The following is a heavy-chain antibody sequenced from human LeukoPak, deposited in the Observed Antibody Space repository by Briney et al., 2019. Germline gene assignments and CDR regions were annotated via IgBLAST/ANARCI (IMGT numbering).Heavy chain of an antibody. J-gene: IGHJ3*01. CDR2: ISSSGGNT. D-gene: IGHD3-16*02. Sequence: GGSLRLSCAASGFTFSDSAMTWIRQVPVKGLEWVSLISSSGGNTYYADSVKGRFTISRDNSKNTLSLQMNSLRVEDTAIYYCAKDIQLSTWGLGTMVTVSS. CDR1: GFTFSDSA. CDR3: AKDIQLST. V-gene: IGHV3-23*01.